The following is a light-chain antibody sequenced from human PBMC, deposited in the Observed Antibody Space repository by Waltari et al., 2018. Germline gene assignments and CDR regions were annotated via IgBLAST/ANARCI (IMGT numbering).Light chain of an antibody. CDR1: SSDVGGYIY. CDR2: EVS. J-gene: IGLJ3*02. Sequence: QSALTQPASVSGSPGQSITISCTGTSSDVGGYIYVSWYQQHPGKAPKLMIYEVSNSPSGVSNRFSGYKSGNTASLTISGLQAEDEADYYCSSYTSSSTRVFGGGTKLTVL. CDR3: SSYTSSSTRV. V-gene: IGLV2-14*01.